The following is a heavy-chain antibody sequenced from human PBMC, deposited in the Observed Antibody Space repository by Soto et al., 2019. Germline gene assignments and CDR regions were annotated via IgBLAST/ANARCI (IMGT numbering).Heavy chain of an antibody. J-gene: IGHJ4*02. CDR2: ISAYNGNT. CDR3: ARERGYGDYDSGY. D-gene: IGHD4-17*01. Sequence: QVQLVQSGAEVKKPGASVKVSCKASGYTFPSYGISWVRPATGQGLEWMGWISAYNGNTNYAKKLQGRVTMTTDTSTRTAYMALWSLRSDDTAVYYCARERGYGDYDSGYWGQGTLVTVSS. CDR1: GYTFPSYG. V-gene: IGHV1-18*01.